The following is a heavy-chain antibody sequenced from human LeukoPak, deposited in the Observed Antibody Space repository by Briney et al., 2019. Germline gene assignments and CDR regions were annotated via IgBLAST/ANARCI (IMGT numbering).Heavy chain of an antibody. CDR3: AQVGGRWLHPMHRGTYSDY. CDR2: IRYDGSNK. D-gene: IGHD5-24*01. CDR1: GFTFSSYG. V-gene: IGHV3-30*02. J-gene: IGHJ4*02. Sequence: GGSLRLSCAASGFTFSSYGMHWVRQAPGKGLEWVAFIRYDGSNKYYADSVKGRFTISRDNSKNTLYLQMNSLRAEDTAVYYCAQVGGRWLHPMHRGTYSDYWGQGTLVTVSS.